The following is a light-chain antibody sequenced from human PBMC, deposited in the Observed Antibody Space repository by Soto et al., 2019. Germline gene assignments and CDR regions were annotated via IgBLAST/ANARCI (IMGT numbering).Light chain of an antibody. V-gene: IGKV2-28*01. CDR3: VQVLQTVWT. CDR2: LGS. Sequence: EIVMTQSSLSLPVTPGEPASISCRSSQSLLHSNGYTYLDWYLQRPGQSLQLLIYLGSNRASGVPDRFSGSGSGTDFTLKISRVEAEDVGVYYCVQVLQTVWTFGQGTKVEI. CDR1: QSLLHSNGYTY. J-gene: IGKJ1*01.